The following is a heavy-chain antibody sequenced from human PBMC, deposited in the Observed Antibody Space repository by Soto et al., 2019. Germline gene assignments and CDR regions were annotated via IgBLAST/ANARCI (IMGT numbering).Heavy chain of an antibody. J-gene: IGHJ6*02. Sequence: SETLSLTCTASGGPVGSGTYYWSWIRQPPGKGLEWIGYIYYSGSTNYNPSLESRVTISVDTSKNQFSLKLSSVTAADTAVYYCARWAAGTGNYYYYYAMDVRGQGTTGTVSS. CDR3: ARWAAGTGNYYYYYAMDV. D-gene: IGHD6-13*01. CDR1: GGPVGSGTYY. V-gene: IGHV4-61*01. CDR2: IYYSGST.